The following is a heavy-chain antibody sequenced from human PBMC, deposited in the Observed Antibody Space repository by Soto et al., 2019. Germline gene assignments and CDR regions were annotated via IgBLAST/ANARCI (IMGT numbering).Heavy chain of an antibody. CDR1: GFVFTNFW. Sequence: LRLSCEASGFVFTNFWMHWVRHVPGKGLVWVARIDTSGHSTNYAESVKGRFTISRDNAKNTVSLQMNSLRVEDTGVYYCAKDSWYFDLWSQGSQVTVSS. CDR3: AKDSWYFDL. CDR2: IDTSGHST. D-gene: IGHD6-13*01. V-gene: IGHV3-74*01. J-gene: IGHJ4*02.